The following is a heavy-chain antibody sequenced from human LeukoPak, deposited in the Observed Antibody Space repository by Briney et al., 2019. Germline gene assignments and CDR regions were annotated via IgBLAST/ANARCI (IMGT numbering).Heavy chain of an antibody. D-gene: IGHD3-16*01. Sequence: GGSLRLSCAASGFTFSNYWMHWVRQAPGKGLVWVSRINSDGINTSYADSVKGRFTISRDSAKNTLYLQMNSLRAEDTAVYYCARDGGSLYYYYYYMDVWGKGTTVTISS. CDR3: ARDGGSLYYYYYYMDV. CDR2: INSDGINT. CDR1: GFTFSNYW. V-gene: IGHV3-74*01. J-gene: IGHJ6*03.